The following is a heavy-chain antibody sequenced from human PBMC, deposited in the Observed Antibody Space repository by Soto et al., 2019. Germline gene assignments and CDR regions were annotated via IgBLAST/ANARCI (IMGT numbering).Heavy chain of an antibody. Sequence: APVKVSCKASGYTFTSYGISWVRQAPGQGLEWMGGISAYNGNTNYAQKLQGRVTMTTDTSTSTAYMELRSLRSDDTAVYYCARDEDYSDYEGWFDPWGQGTLVTVSS. J-gene: IGHJ5*02. CDR1: GYTFTSYG. D-gene: IGHD4-17*01. CDR2: ISAYNGNT. V-gene: IGHV1-18*01. CDR3: ARDEDYSDYEGWFDP.